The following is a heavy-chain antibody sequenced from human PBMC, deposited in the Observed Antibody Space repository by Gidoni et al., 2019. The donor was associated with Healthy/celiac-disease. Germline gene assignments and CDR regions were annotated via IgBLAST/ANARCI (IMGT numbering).Heavy chain of an antibody. D-gene: IGHD1-26*01. CDR1: GFTFSSYA. Sequence: EVQLLESGGGLVQPWGSLRLSCEASGFTFSSYAMSWVRQAPGKGREWVSAISGSGGSTYYADSVKGRFTISRDNSKNTLYLQMNSLRAEDTAVYYCAKDSGYGSDRDYWGQGTLVTVSS. J-gene: IGHJ4*02. CDR3: AKDSGYGSDRDY. CDR2: ISGSGGST. V-gene: IGHV3-23*01.